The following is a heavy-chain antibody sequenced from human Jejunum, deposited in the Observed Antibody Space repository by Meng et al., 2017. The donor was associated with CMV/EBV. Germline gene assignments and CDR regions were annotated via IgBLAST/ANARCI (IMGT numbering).Heavy chain of an antibody. V-gene: IGHV3-33*06. J-gene: IGHJ5*02. CDR3: AKDHCGGDCYNSGWFDP. D-gene: IGHD2-21*02. CDR1: TFNTYS. Sequence: TFNTYSRGWVRQTPGKGLEWLTVIWYDGSNTYYADSVKGRFIISRDNSRNTLYLQMNSLTVEDTAVYYCAKDHCGGDCYNSGWFDPWGQGTLVTVSS. CDR2: IWYDGSNT.